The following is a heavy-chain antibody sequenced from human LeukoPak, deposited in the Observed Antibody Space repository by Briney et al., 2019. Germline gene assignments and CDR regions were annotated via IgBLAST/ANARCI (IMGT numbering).Heavy chain of an antibody. J-gene: IGHJ4*02. CDR1: GGTCTSYA. V-gene: IGHV1-69*13. D-gene: IGHD2/OR15-2a*01. Sequence: SVKVSCKASGGTCTSYAISWVRQATGQGLEWMGGIIPIFGTANYAQKFQGRVTITADESTSTAYMELSSLRSEDTAVYYCARTEISRGYFDYWGQGTLVTVSS. CDR3: ARTEISRGYFDY. CDR2: IIPIFGTA.